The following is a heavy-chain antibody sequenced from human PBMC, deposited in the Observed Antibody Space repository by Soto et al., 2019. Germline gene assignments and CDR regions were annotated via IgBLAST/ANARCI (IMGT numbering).Heavy chain of an antibody. CDR2: INPFDGSI. CDR3: SRVDPGETSPFDH. CDR1: GYIFTSYY. J-gene: IGHJ4*01. Sequence: ASVKVSCKASGYIFTSYYIHWVRQAPGQGLEWMGWINPFDGSIMFAQSFQDRVTMTRDTSTSTVYMEVSSLRSEDTAVYYCSRVDPGETSPFDHWG. V-gene: IGHV1-46*03. D-gene: IGHD3-10*01.